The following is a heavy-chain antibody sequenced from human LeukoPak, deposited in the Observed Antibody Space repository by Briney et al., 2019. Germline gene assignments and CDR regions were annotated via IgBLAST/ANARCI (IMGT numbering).Heavy chain of an antibody. CDR2: ISGSGGST. D-gene: IGHD2-2*02. CDR3: AKDLRCSSTSCYTGLSSDY. Sequence: GGSLRLSCAASGFTFSSYAMSWVRQAPGKGLEWVSAISGSGGSTYYADSVKGRFTISRDNSKNTLYLQMNSLRAEDTAVYYCAKDLRCSSTSCYTGLSSDYWGQGTLVTVSS. J-gene: IGHJ4*02. CDR1: GFTFSSYA. V-gene: IGHV3-23*01.